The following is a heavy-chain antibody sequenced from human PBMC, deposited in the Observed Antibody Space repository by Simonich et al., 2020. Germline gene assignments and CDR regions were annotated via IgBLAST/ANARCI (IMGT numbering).Heavy chain of an antibody. CDR1: GYTFTSYD. V-gene: IGHV1-8*03. Sequence: QVQLVQSGAEVKKPGASVKVSCKASGYTFTSYDINWLRQAPGQRLSGTEWMNPNSGNTGYAKQFQGRVTITRNTSISTAYMELSSLRSEDTAGYYCARARYCSSTSCYNWFDPWGQGTLVTVSS. CDR3: ARARYCSSTSCYNWFDP. J-gene: IGHJ5*02. CDR2: MNPNSGNT. D-gene: IGHD2-2*01.